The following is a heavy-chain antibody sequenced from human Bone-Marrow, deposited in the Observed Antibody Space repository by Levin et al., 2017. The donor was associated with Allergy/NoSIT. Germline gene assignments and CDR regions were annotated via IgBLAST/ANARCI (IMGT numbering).Heavy chain of an antibody. D-gene: IGHD3-9*01. V-gene: IGHV3-23*01. J-gene: IGHJ5*01. CDR2: ISGTGGNT. CDR3: AKIEYYDILTGLSAIDS. Sequence: GESLKISCAASGFSFGSYALTWVRQAPGKGLEWVVAISGTGGNTYYADSVKGRFTVSRDNSKNTVFVEMNSLRAEDTAIYYCAKIEYYDILTGLSAIDSWGQGTLVTVSS. CDR1: GFSFGSYA.